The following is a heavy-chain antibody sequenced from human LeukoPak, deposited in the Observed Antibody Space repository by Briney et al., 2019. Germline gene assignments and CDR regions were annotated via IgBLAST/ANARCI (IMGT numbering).Heavy chain of an antibody. Sequence: SETLSLTCAVYGGSFSGYYWSWIRQPPGKGLEWIGEINHSGSTNYNPSLKSRVTISVDTSKNQFSLKLSSVTAADTAVYYCARVPYYYDSSGYYYSYFDYWGQGTLVTVSS. CDR1: GGSFSGYY. J-gene: IGHJ4*02. D-gene: IGHD3-22*01. CDR3: ARVPYYYDSSGYYYSYFDY. CDR2: INHSGST. V-gene: IGHV4-34*01.